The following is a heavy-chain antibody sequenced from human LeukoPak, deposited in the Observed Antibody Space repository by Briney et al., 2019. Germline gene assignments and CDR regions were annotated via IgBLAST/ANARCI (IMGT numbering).Heavy chain of an antibody. Sequence: PGGSLILSCAASGFTFSGHWMSWVRQAPGKGLEWVANINQGGSDKYYVDSVKGRFTISRDNANNLLYLQMNSLRGEDTAVYYGTRDRSRAEDDWGQGTLVTVSS. J-gene: IGHJ4*02. CDR3: TRDRSRAEDD. CDR2: INQGGSDK. D-gene: IGHD1-14*01. CDR1: GFTFSGHW. V-gene: IGHV3-7*01.